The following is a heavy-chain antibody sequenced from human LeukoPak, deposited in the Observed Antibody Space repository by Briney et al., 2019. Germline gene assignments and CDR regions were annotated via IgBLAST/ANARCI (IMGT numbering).Heavy chain of an antibody. CDR3: ASVVSSGHFGP. D-gene: IGHD6-6*01. Sequence: GGSLRLSCAASGFTFSSYSMNWVRQAPGKGLEWVSSISSSSYIYYADSVKGRFTISRDNAKNSLYLQMNSLRAEDTAVYYCASVVSSGHFGPWGQGTLVTVSS. CDR1: GFTFSSYS. J-gene: IGHJ5*02. CDR2: ISSSSYI. V-gene: IGHV3-21*01.